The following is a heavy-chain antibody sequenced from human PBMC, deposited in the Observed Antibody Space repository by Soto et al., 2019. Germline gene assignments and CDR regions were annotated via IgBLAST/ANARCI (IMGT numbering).Heavy chain of an antibody. D-gene: IGHD4-17*01. CDR3: ARERYGDLLDAFDI. V-gene: IGHV3-11*01. CDR1: GFTFSDYY. Sequence: GGSLRLSCAASGFTFSDYYMSWIRQAPGKGLEWVSYISSSGSTIYYADSVKGRLTISRDNAKNSLYLQMNSLRAEDTAVYYCARERYGDLLDAFDIWGQGTMVTVSS. J-gene: IGHJ3*02. CDR2: ISSSGSTI.